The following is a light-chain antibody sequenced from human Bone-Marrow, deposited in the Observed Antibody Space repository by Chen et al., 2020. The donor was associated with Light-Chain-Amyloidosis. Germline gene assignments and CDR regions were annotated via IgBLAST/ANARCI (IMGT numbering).Light chain of an antibody. Sequence: SYELTQPPSVSVSPGQTARITCSGDDLPTKYAYWYQQKPGQAPVLVIHRDTERPSGISARCSGPSSGTTATLPISGVQAEDEGDFHCQSADSSGTYEVIFGGGTKLTVL. J-gene: IGLJ2*01. CDR3: QSADSSGTYEVI. V-gene: IGLV3-25*03. CDR2: RDT. CDR1: DLPTKY.